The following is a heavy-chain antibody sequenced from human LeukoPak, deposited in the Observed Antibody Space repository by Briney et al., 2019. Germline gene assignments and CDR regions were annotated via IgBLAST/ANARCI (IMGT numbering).Heavy chain of an antibody. V-gene: IGHV1-69*13. D-gene: IGHD4-17*01. J-gene: IGHJ4*02. Sequence: SVKVSCKASGGTFSSYAIGWVRQAPGQGLEWMGGIIPIFGTANYAQKFQGRVTITADESTSTAYMELSSLRSEDTAVYYCASATQSYASFDYWGQGTLVTVSS. CDR3: ASATQSYASFDY. CDR1: GGTFSSYA. CDR2: IIPIFGTA.